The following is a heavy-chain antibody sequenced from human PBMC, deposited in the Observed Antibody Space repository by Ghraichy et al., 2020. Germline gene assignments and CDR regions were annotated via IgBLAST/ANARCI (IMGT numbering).Heavy chain of an antibody. CDR2: IYHSGST. CDR1: GGPIRSSNW. V-gene: IGHV4-4*02. CDR3: TRLRGQFDPFDI. Sequence: LSLTCAVSGGPIRSSNWWSWVRQPPGKGLEWIGEIYHSGSTNYNPSLKSRVTISADKSKNEFSLNLSSVTAADTAVYYCTRLRGQFDPFDIWGQGTMVTVSS. J-gene: IGHJ3*02.